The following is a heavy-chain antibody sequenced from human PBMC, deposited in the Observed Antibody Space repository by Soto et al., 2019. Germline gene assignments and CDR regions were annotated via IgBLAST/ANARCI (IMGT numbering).Heavy chain of an antibody. CDR1: GFTFNNYA. Sequence: GGSLRLSCAASGFTFNNYAMNWVRQAPGKGLEWVSVVSVRGGSTYYADSVKGRFTISRDNSKNTLYLQMNSLRAEDTAVYYCAEAARSGYDRLPVDYWGQGTQVTVSS. D-gene: IGHD5-12*01. J-gene: IGHJ4*02. CDR3: AEAARSGYDRLPVDY. V-gene: IGHV3-23*01. CDR2: VSVRGGST.